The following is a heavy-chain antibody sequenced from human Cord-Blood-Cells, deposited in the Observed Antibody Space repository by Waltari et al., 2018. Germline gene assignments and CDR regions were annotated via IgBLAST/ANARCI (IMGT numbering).Heavy chain of an antibody. CDR3: ARFIAAAGTSV. V-gene: IGHV4-39*07. D-gene: IGHD6-13*01. Sequence: LQLQESGPGLVQRSETPSLACTVSGSPPRRSSYHWGWIRQPPGKGLEWIGSIYYSGSTYYNPSLKSRVTISVDTSKNQFSLKLSSVTAADTAVYYCARFIAAAGTSVWGQGTMVTVSS. CDR2: IYYSGST. J-gene: IGHJ3*01. CDR1: GSPPRRSSYH.